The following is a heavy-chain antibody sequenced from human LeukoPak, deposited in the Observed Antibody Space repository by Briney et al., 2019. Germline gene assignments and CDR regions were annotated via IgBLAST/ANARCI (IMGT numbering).Heavy chain of an antibody. V-gene: IGHV4-59*01. CDR2: IYYSGST. CDR3: ARASSVLLWFGELSGAFDI. CDR1: GGSISSYY. Sequence: KPSETLSLTCTVSGGSISSYYWSWIRQPPGKGLEWIGYIYYSGSTNYNPSLKSRVTISVDTSKNQFSLKLSSVTAADTAVYYCARASSVLLWFGELSGAFDIWGQGTMVTVSS. D-gene: IGHD3-10*01. J-gene: IGHJ3*02.